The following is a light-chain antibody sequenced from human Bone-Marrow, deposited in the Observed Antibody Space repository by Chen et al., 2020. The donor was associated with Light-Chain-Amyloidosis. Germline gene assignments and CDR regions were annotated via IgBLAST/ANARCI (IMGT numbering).Light chain of an antibody. CDR2: RDT. CDR3: QSADSSGTYEVI. J-gene: IGLJ2*01. CDR1: DLPTKY. V-gene: IGLV3-25*03. Sequence: SYELTQPPSVSVSPGQTARITCSGDDLPTKYAYWYQQKPGQAPVLVIHRDTERPSGISERFSGSSSGKTATLTISGVKAEDEADYHCQSADSSGTYEVIFGGGTKLTVL.